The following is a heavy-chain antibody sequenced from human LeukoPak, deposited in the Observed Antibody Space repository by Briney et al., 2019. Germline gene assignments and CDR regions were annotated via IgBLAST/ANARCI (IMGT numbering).Heavy chain of an antibody. V-gene: IGHV3-64*01. D-gene: IGHD3-10*01. Sequence: GGSLRLSCAASGFTFSSYAMHWVRQAPGKGLEYVSAISSNGGSTYYANSVKGRLTISRDNSKNTLYLQMNSLRAEDTAVYYCARDPGYKLYYGSGSYIGYFDYWGQGTLVTVSS. CDR2: ISSNGGST. CDR3: ARDPGYKLYYGSGSYIGYFDY. CDR1: GFTFSSYA. J-gene: IGHJ4*02.